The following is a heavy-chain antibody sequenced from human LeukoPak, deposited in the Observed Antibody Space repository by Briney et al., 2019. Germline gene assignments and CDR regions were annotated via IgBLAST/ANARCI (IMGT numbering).Heavy chain of an antibody. V-gene: IGHV3-7*03. CDR1: GFTFSTYW. CDR2: IKQDGSEK. Sequence: GGSLRLSCEASGFTFSTYWMSWVRQAPGKGLEWVANIKQDGSEKYYVDSVKGRFTISRDNSKNTLYLQMNSLRAEDTAVYYCARDLFFDYWGQGTLVTVSS. CDR3: ARDLFFDY. J-gene: IGHJ4*02.